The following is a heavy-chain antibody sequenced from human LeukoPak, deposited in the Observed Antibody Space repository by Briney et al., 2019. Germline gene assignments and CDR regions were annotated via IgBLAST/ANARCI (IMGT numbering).Heavy chain of an antibody. CDR3: ARRSRPFDP. CDR1: GGSISSSSNY. D-gene: IGHD2-2*01. CDR2: IYYRGYT. J-gene: IGHJ5*02. V-gene: IGHV4-39*01. Sequence: SETLSLTCTVSGGSISSSSNYWGWIRQPPGKGLEWIGSIYYRGYTYYNPSLKSRITISVDTSKNQFSLKLSSVTAADTAVYYCARRSRPFDPWGQGTLVTVSS.